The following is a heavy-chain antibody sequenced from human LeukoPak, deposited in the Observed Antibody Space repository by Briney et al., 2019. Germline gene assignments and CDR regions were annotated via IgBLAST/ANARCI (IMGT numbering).Heavy chain of an antibody. J-gene: IGHJ4*02. CDR3: ATRSPLVNAIL. CDR2: IYHTETT. D-gene: IGHD1-26*01. CDR1: GGSISNGNW. V-gene: IGHV4/OR15-8*02. Sequence: PSETLSLTCFVSGGSISNGNWCSWVRQPPGKGLEWIGEIYHTETTSYNASLESRVTISIDKSNNHFSVKLRSVTAADTAVCYCATRSPLVNAILWGQGTLVTVSS.